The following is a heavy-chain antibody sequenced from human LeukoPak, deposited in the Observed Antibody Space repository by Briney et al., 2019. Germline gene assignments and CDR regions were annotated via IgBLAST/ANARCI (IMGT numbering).Heavy chain of an antibody. Sequence: SETLSLTCAVYGGSFSGYYWSWIRQPPGKGLEWIGEINHSGSTNYNPSLKSRVTISVDTSKNQFSLKLSSVIAADTAVYYCASWEPPVDYWGQGTLVTVSS. V-gene: IGHV4-34*01. D-gene: IGHD1-26*01. J-gene: IGHJ4*02. CDR2: INHSGST. CDR3: ASWEPPVDY. CDR1: GGSFSGYY.